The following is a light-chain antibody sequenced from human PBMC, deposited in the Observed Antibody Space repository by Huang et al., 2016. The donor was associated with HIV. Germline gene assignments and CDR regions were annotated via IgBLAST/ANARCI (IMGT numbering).Light chain of an antibody. CDR3: QQFNNYLT. J-gene: IGKJ5*01. V-gene: IGKV1D-13*01. CDR2: DAS. CDR1: RGISSG. Sequence: AIQLTQSPSSQSASVGDRVTITCRASRGISSGLAWYQQKPGKAPKLLIFDASSLESGVPSRFSGSGSGTDFTLTISSLQPEDFATYYCQQFNNYLTFGQGTRLEIQ.